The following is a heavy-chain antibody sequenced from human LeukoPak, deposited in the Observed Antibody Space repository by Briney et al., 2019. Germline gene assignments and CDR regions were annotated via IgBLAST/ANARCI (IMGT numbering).Heavy chain of an antibody. Sequence: GRSLRLSCAASGFTFSSYAMHWVRQAPGKGLEWVAVISKDGGYKYCADSVKGRFTISRDNSMNTLYLQMNGLRAEDTAVYYCARDWGRAIYYYYYGMDVWGQGTTVTVSS. V-gene: IGHV3-30-3*01. CDR1: GFTFSSYA. CDR3: ARDWGRAIYYYYYGMDV. CDR2: ISKDGGYK. D-gene: IGHD3-16*01. J-gene: IGHJ6*02.